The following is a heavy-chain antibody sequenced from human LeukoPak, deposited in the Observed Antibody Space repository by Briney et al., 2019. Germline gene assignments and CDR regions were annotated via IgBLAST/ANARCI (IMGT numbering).Heavy chain of an antibody. CDR3: ARRHDWYFDL. CDR2: IHPGDSDT. Sequence: GESLKISCKASGYSFTNYWIGWVRQMPGKGLEWVGIIHPGDSDTRYSPSFQGQVTISADKSISTAYLQWSSLKASDTAMYYCARRHDWYFDLWGRGTLVTVSS. J-gene: IGHJ2*01. V-gene: IGHV5-51*01. CDR1: GYSFTNYW.